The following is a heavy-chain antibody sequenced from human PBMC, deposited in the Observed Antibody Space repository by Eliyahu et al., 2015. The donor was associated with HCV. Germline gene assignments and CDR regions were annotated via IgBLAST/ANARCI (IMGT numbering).Heavy chain of an antibody. CDR3: TTLCEQTYNYDSSGKKLDAFDM. J-gene: IGHJ3*02. D-gene: IGHD3-22*01. Sequence: PGKGLEWLCRIKSKTDGGTTDYAAPVKGRFTISRDDSKNTLYLQMNSLKTEDTAVYFCTTLCEQTYNYDSSGKKLDAFDMWGQGTMVTVSS. CDR2: IKSKTDGGTT. V-gene: IGHV3-15*01.